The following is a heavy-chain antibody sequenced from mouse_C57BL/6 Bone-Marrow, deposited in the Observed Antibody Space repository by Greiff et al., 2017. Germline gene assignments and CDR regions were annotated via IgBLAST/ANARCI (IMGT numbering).Heavy chain of an antibody. Sequence: EVQLQQSGPELVKPGASVKMSCKASGYTFTDYNMHWVKQSHGTSLEWIGYINPNNGGTSYNQKFKGKATLTVNKSSRTAYMELRSLTSEDSAVYYCASGRGGFAYWGQGTLVTVSA. CDR1: GYTFTDYN. V-gene: IGHV1-22*01. J-gene: IGHJ3*01. CDR2: INPNNGGT. CDR3: ASGRGGFAY.